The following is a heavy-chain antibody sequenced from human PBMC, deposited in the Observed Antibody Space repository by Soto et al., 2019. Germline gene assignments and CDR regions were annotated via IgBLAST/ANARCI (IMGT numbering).Heavy chain of an antibody. V-gene: IGHV4-4*02. Sequence: QVQLQESGPGLVKPSGTLSLTCAVSGVSIDSHDWWTWVRQPPGKGLEWIGESHQSGNTNYNSSLESRVTILLDKSRNHFSLQLDSVTVADTAVYYCATRDTGRVYWGQGTLVTVSS. CDR3: ATRDTGRVY. J-gene: IGHJ4*02. CDR1: GVSIDSHDW. D-gene: IGHD5-18*01. CDR2: SHQSGNT.